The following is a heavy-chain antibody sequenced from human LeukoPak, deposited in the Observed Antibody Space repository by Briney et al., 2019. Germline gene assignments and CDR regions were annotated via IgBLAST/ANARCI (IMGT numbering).Heavy chain of an antibody. CDR1: GYTFTSYG. CDR3: ARTLWFGDYEMYDQ. CDR2: TNTDKGDT. J-gene: IGHJ5*02. V-gene: IGHV1-18*01. D-gene: IGHD3-10*01. Sequence: ASVKVSRKTSGYTFTSYGISWVRQAPGQGLEWMGWTNTDKGDTDHAQTLQGRVTMTIDTSTSTAYMELRSLRSDDTAVYYCARTLWFGDYEMYDQWGQGTLLTVSS.